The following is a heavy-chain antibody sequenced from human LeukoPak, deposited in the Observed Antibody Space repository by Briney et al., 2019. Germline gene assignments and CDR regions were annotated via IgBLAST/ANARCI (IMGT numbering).Heavy chain of an antibody. D-gene: IGHD6-19*01. CDR2: TFYRSKWKY. CDR3: ARSSGWFDY. V-gene: IGHV6-1*01. J-gene: IGHJ4*02. CDR1: GDSVSSTSAA. Sequence: SQTLSLTCAISGDSVSSTSAAWNRIRQSPARGLEWLGRTFYRSKWKYDYAPSVKSRITVKPQTSNNQFSLQLNSVTPEDTAVYYCARSSGWFDYWGQGILVTVSS.